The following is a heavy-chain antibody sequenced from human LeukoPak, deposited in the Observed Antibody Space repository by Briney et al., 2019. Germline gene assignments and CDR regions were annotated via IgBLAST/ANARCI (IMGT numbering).Heavy chain of an antibody. CDR1: GYTFIGYY. J-gene: IGHJ4*02. V-gene: IGHV1-2*02. D-gene: IGHD5-12*01. CDR2: INPTTGGT. CDR3: ARLVGLPTTASY. Sequence: ASVKVSCKASGYTFIGYYLHWVRQAPGQGLEWMGWINPTTGGTNYAQKFQDRVTMTRDTSTNTAYMELGRLTSDDTAVYYCARLVGLPTTASYWGQGTQVIVSS.